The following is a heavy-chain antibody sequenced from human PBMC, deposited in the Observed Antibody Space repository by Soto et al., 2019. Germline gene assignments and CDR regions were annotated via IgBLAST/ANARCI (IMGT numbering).Heavy chain of an antibody. CDR1: GFSLSTSGMC. D-gene: IGHD1-26*01. CDR2: IDWDDDK. J-gene: IGHJ4*02. CDR3: ARTRSGSYPYYFDY. V-gene: IGHV2-70*01. Sequence: SGPTLVNPTQTLTLTCTFSGFSLSTSGMCVSWIRQPPGKALEWLALIDWDDDKYYSTSLKTRLTTSKDTSKNQVVLTMTNMDPVDTATYYCARTRSGSYPYYFDYWGQGTLVTVSS.